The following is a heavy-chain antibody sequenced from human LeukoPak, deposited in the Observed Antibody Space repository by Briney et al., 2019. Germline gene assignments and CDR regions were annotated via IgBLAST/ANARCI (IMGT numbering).Heavy chain of an antibody. CDR1: GFTFDDYA. J-gene: IGHJ3*02. CDR3: AKDLSGSYAFDI. V-gene: IGHV3-9*01. CDR2: ISWNSGSI. D-gene: IGHD3-10*01. Sequence: PGRSLRLSCAASGFTFDDYAMHWVRQAPGKGLEWVSGISWNSGSIGYADSVKGRFTISRDNAKNSLYLQMNSLRAEDTAVYYCAKDLSGSYAFDIWGQGTMVSVSS.